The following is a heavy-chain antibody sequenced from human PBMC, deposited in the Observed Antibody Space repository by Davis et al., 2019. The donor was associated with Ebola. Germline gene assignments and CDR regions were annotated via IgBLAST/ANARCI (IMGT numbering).Heavy chain of an antibody. CDR2: ISSNGGST. V-gene: IGHV3-64*04. CDR1: GFTFSSYA. Sequence: PGGSLRLSCSASGFTFSSYAMHWVRQAPGKGLEYVSAISSNGGSTYYADSVKGRFTISRDNSKNTVYLQMNSLRAEDTAVYYCARVGCSGGSCYYYYGMDVWGKGTTVTVSS. D-gene: IGHD2-15*01. CDR3: ARVGCSGGSCYYYYGMDV. J-gene: IGHJ6*04.